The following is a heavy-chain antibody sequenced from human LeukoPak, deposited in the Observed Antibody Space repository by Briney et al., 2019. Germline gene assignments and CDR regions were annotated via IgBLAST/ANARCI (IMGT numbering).Heavy chain of an antibody. CDR2: ISSSSRSISSSSSYI. Sequence: GGSLRLSCAASGFTFSSYSMNWVRQAPGKGLEWVSSISSSSRSISSSSSYIYYADSVKGRFTISRDNAKNSLYLQMNSLRAEDTAVYYCARDLYDNNRVQDYWGQGTLVTVSS. J-gene: IGHJ4*02. D-gene: IGHD1-14*01. CDR1: GFTFSSYS. CDR3: ARDLYDNNRVQDY. V-gene: IGHV3-21*04.